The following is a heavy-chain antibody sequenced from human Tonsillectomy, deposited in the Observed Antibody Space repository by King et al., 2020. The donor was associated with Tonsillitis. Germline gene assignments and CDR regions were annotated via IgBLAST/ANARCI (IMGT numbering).Heavy chain of an antibody. Sequence: VQLVESGGGVVQPGRSLRLSCAASGFTFTTYAMHWVRQAPGKGLEWVAFISYDGSNNSYTDSVKGRYTISRDKSKNTLYLQMNSLSAEDTAVYYCARAGFCDSTSCYRYYYYMDVWGKGTTVTVSS. CDR3: ARAGFCDSTSCYRYYYYMDV. D-gene: IGHD2-2*01. J-gene: IGHJ6*03. V-gene: IGHV3-30-3*01. CDR2: ISYDGSNN. CDR1: GFTFTTYA.